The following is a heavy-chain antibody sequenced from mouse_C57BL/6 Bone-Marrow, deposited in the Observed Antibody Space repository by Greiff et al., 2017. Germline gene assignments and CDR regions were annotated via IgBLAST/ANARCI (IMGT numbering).Heavy chain of an antibody. CDR1: GFTFSSYT. D-gene: IGHD1-1*01. Sequence: EVQLQESGGGLVKPGGSLKLSCAASGFTFSSYTMSWVRQTPEKRLQWVAAISGGGGNTYYPDSVKGRFTISRENDKNILYLQMSSLRSEDTALYYCSRQVTTVLATKYFDVWGTGTTVTVSS. CDR3: SRQVTTVLATKYFDV. CDR2: ISGGGGNT. J-gene: IGHJ1*03. V-gene: IGHV5-9*01.